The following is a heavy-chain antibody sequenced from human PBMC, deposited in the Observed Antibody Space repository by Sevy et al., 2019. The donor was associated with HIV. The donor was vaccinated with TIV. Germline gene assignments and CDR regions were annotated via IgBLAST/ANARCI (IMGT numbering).Heavy chain of an antibody. CDR1: GFTFGDYA. V-gene: IGHV3-49*03. Sequence: GGSLRLSCTGSGFTFGDYAMSWFRQAPGMGLEWVGFIRSKDYGGATEYAASVKGRFTISRDDSKSIAVLQMNSLKTEDTAVYYRTRGYYYDSSGYSDYWGQGTLVTVSS. CDR3: TRGYYYDSSGYSDY. CDR2: IRSKDYGGAT. D-gene: IGHD3-22*01. J-gene: IGHJ4*02.